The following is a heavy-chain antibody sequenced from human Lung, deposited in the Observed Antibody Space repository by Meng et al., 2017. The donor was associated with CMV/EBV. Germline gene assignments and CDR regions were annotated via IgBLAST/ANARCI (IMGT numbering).Heavy chain of an antibody. D-gene: IGHD3-22*01. CDR1: RFTFSSYA. V-gene: IGHV3-23*01. CDR2: ISGSGGKT. CDR3: AKVYQWLLLGPFDY. J-gene: IGHJ4*02. Sequence: GEXXKISCAASRFTFSSYAMTWARQAPGKGLEWVSVISGSGGKTHYADSVKGRFTISRDNSKNTLFLQMNSLRAEDTAVYYCAKVYQWLLLGPFDYWGQGTXVTVSS.